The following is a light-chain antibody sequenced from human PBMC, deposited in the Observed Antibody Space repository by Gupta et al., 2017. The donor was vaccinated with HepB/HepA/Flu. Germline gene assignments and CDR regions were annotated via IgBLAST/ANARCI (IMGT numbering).Light chain of an antibody. CDR3: QSYDSSRRAVV. V-gene: IGLV1-40*01. CDR2: GNS. J-gene: IGLJ2*01. Sequence: QSALTPPPSVSGAPGQRVTISCTGSSSNIGAGYDVHWYQQPPGTAPKLLIYGNSNRPSGVPDRFSGSKSGTSASLSITGLQAEDEADYYCQSYDSSRRAVVFGGGTKLTVL. CDR1: SSNIGAGYD.